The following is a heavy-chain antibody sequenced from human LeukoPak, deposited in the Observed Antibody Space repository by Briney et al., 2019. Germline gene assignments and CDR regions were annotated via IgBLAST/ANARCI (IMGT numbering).Heavy chain of an antibody. CDR3: ARGLPPLGYCSGGSCLIAFDI. CDR1: GFTFSSYS. J-gene: IGHJ3*02. V-gene: IGHV3-48*04. Sequence: PGGSLRLSCAASGFTFSSYSMNWVRQAPGKGLEWVSYISSSSSTIYYADSVKGRFTISRDNAKNSLYLQMNSLRAEDTAVYYCARGLPPLGYCSGGSCLIAFDIWGQGTMVTVSS. D-gene: IGHD2-15*01. CDR2: ISSSSSTI.